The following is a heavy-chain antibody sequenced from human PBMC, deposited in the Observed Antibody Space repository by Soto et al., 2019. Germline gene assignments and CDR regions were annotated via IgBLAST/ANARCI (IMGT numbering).Heavy chain of an antibody. CDR1: GFTFSSYS. CDR3: ARDGHYYDSSGYSTPSRYYYYGIDV. V-gene: IGHV3-21*01. J-gene: IGHJ6*02. CDR2: ISSSSSYI. D-gene: IGHD3-22*01. Sequence: GGSLRLSCAASGFTFSSYSMNWVRQAPGKGLEWVSSISSSSSYIYYADSVKGRFTISRDNAKNSLYLQMNSLRAEDTAVYYCARDGHYYDSSGYSTPSRYYYYGIDVWGQGTTVTVS.